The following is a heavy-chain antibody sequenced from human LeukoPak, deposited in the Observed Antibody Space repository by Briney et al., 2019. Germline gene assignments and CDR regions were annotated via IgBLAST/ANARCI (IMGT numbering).Heavy chain of an antibody. J-gene: IGHJ6*03. CDR2: INHSGST. CDR3: ARVSAPTYSSSWYRPHYYYYYYMDV. CDR1: GGSFSGYY. V-gene: IGHV4-34*01. D-gene: IGHD6-13*01. Sequence: SETLSLTCAVYGGSFSGYYWSWIRQPPGKGLEWIGEINHSGSTNYNPSLKSRATISVDTSKNQFSLKLSSVTAADTAVYYCARVSAPTYSSSWYRPHYYYYYYMDVWGKGTTVTVSS.